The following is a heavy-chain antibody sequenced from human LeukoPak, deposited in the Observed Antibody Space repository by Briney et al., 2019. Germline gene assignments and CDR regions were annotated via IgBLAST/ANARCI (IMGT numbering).Heavy chain of an antibody. CDR3: ARVGLLLWFGELSFDEYFQH. D-gene: IGHD3-10*01. V-gene: IGHV1-18*01. J-gene: IGHJ1*01. CDR2: ISAYNGDT. CDR1: GYTFTSYG. Sequence: GASVKVSCKASGYTFTSYGISWVRQAPGQGLEWMGWISAYNGDTNYAQKLQGRVTMTTDTSTSTAYMELRSLRSDDTAVYYCARVGLLLWFGELSFDEYFQHWGQGTLVTVSS.